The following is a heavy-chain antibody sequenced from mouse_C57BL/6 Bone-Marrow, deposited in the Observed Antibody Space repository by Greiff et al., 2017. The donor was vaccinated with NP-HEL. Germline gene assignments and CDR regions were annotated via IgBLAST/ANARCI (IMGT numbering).Heavy chain of an antibody. CDR2: INPNNGGT. CDR3: ARVFITTVVATEYFDV. J-gene: IGHJ1*03. D-gene: IGHD1-1*01. V-gene: IGHV1-22*01. CDR1: GYTFTDYN. Sequence: EVKLMESGPELVKPGASVKMSCKASGYTFTDYNMHWVKQSHGKSLEWIGYINPNNGGTSYNQKFKGKATLTVNKSSSTAYMELRSLTSEDSAVYYCARVFITTVVATEYFDVWGTGTTVTVSS.